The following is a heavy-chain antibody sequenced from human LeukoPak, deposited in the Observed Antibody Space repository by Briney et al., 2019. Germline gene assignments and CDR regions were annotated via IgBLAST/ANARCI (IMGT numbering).Heavy chain of an antibody. V-gene: IGHV3-48*01. D-gene: IGHD3-16*01. CDR1: GFSFSSYS. CDR3: TRDYVYTVDY. J-gene: IGHJ4*02. CDR2: ISDSGNAK. Sequence: PGGSLRLSCAASGFSFSSYSMNWVRQAPGKGLEWVSYISDSGNAKQYTDSVKGRFTISRDNAKNALYLQMNSLRAEDTAVYFCTRDYVYTVDYWGQGTLVTVSS.